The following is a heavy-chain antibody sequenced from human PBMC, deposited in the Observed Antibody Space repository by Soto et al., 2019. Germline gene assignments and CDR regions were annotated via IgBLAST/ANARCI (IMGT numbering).Heavy chain of an antibody. D-gene: IGHD6-13*01. CDR1: GGTFSSYA. Sequence: VKVSCKASGGTFSSYAISWVRQAPGQGLEWMGGIIPIFGTANYAQKFQGRVTIIADESTSTAYMELSSLRSEDTAVYYCASFIAAAGTRNFDYWGQGTLVTVS. V-gene: IGHV1-69*01. CDR3: ASFIAAAGTRNFDY. J-gene: IGHJ4*02. CDR2: IIPIFGTA.